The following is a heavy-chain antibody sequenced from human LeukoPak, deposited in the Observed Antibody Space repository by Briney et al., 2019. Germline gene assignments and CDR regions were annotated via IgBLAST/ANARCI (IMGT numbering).Heavy chain of an antibody. D-gene: IGHD6-19*01. CDR1: GYTFSGYY. CDR2: INPNGGGT. V-gene: IGHV1-2*02. CDR3: ARDSAGYSSGWTFFDY. Sequence: GASVKVSCKASGYTFSGYYMHWVRQAPGQGLEWMGWINPNGGGTKYAQKFQGRVTMTRDTSISTAYMEVRRLRSDDTAVYHCARDSAGYSSGWTFFDYWGQGTLVTVSS. J-gene: IGHJ4*02.